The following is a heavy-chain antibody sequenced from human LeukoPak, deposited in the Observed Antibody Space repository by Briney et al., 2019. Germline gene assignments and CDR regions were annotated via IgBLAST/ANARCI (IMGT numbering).Heavy chain of an antibody. J-gene: IGHJ5*02. D-gene: IGHD3-22*01. CDR1: GDSVSSNSAA. CDR3: AREGYYYDSSGHGTWFDP. CDR2: TYYRSKWYN. V-gene: IGHV6-1*01. Sequence: SQTLSLTCAISGDSVSSNSAAWNWIRQSPSRGLEWLGRTYYRSKWYNDYAVSVKSRITINPDTSKNQFSLQLNSVTAADTAVYYCAREGYYYDSSGHGTWFDPWGQGTLVTVSS.